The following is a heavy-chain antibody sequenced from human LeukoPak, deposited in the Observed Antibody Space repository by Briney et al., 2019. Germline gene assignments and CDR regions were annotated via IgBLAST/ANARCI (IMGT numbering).Heavy chain of an antibody. J-gene: IGHJ4*02. CDR2: IYPGDSDT. Sequence: GESLKISCKGSGYSFTSYWIGWVRQMPGKGLEWMGIIYPGDSDTRYSPSFQGQVTISADKSISTAYLQWSSLKASDTAIYYCARQPSDHDFLSDYSDYWGQGTLVTVSS. D-gene: IGHD3-3*01. V-gene: IGHV5-51*01. CDR1: GYSFTSYW. CDR3: ARQPSDHDFLSDYSDY.